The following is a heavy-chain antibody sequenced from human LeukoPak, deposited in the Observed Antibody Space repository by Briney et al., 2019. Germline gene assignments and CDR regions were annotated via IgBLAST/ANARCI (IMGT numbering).Heavy chain of an antibody. D-gene: IGHD1-26*01. CDR2: IYYSGST. J-gene: IGHJ4*02. CDR3: ARQGVGEWYFDY. V-gene: IGHV4-39*01. Sequence: SETLSLTCTVSGGSNSSSSYYWGWIRQPPGKGLEWIGSIYYSGSTYYNPSLKSRVTISVDTSKNQFSLKLSSVTAADTAVYYCARQGVGEWYFDYWGQGTLVTVSS. CDR1: GGSNSSSSYY.